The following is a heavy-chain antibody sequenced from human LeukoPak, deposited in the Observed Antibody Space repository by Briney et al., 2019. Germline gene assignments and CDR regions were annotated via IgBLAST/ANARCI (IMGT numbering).Heavy chain of an antibody. CDR3: AKDRIVGATTSYDYFDY. Sequence: GGSLRLSCAASGFTFDDYGMSWVRQAPGKGLEWVSAISGSGVTTYYADSVKGRFTISRDNSKNTLYLQMNSLRVEDTALYYCAKDRIVGATTSYDYFDYWGQGTLVTVSS. D-gene: IGHD1-26*01. CDR1: GFTFDDYG. CDR2: ISGSGVTT. J-gene: IGHJ4*02. V-gene: IGHV3-23*01.